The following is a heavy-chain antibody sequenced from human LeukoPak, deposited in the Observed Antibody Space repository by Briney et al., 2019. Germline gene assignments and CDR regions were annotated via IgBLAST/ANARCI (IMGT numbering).Heavy chain of an antibody. V-gene: IGHV1-24*01. CDR2: FDPENAEI. CDR1: GNTLRELP. D-gene: IGHD3-3*01. Sequence: ASVKVSCKLSGNTLRELPIQWVRQAGGKGLEWMAGFDPENAEIVYAQKFQVRVTMTEDTSTNTAYMELTSLTSDDTALYYCATRGSDFWSGFDCWGKGTLVTVSS. CDR3: ATRGSDFWSGFDC. J-gene: IGHJ4*02.